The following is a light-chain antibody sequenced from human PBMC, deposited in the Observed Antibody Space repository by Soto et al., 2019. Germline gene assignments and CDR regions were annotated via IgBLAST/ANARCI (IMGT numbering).Light chain of an antibody. CDR3: QQYYSTPWT. J-gene: IGKJ1*01. V-gene: IGKV4-1*01. Sequence: DIVTTQSPDSLAVSLGERATIIGKSSQSILYSSDNKNYLACYQQKPGQPPKLLIYWASTRESGVPDRFSGSGSGTDFTLTISSLQAEDVAVYYCQQYYSTPWTFGQGTKVEIK. CDR2: WAS. CDR1: QSILYSSDNKNY.